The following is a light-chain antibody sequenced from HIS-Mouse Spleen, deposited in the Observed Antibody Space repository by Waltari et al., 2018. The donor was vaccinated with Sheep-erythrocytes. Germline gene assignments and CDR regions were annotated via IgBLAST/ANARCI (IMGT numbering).Light chain of an antibody. V-gene: IGLV2-11*01. CDR1: SSDVGGYNY. Sequence: QSALTQPRSVSGSPGQSVTISCTGTSSDVGGYNYFSWYQQHPGKAPKLMIYDVSKRPSGVPDRFSGSKSGKTASLTISGLQAEDEADYYCCSYAGSYNHVFATGTKVTVL. CDR2: DVS. CDR3: CSYAGSYNHV. J-gene: IGLJ1*01.